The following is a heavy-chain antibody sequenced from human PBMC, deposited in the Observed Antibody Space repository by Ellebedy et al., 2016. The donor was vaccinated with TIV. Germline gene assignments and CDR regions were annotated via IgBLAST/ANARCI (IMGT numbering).Heavy chain of an antibody. CDR1: GLTFEHFA. CDR2: ISWNSDII. J-gene: IGHJ6*02. D-gene: IGHD5-24*01. V-gene: IGHV3-9*01. CDR3: ASRDGYNYDYYYGMDV. Sequence: SLKISXAASGLTFEHFAMHWVRQGPGKGLEWVSTISWNSDIIDYADSVKGRFTISRDNARNSLYLQMNSLRAEDTAVYYCASRDGYNYDYYYGMDVWGQGTTVTVSS.